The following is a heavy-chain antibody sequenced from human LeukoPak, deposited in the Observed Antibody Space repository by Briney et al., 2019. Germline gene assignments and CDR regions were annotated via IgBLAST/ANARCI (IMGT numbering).Heavy chain of an antibody. J-gene: IGHJ4*02. Sequence: PGRSLRLSCAASGFTFDDYAMHWVRQAPGKGLEWVSGISWNSGSIGYADSVKGRFTISRDNAKNSLYLQMNSLRAEDTALYYCAKDGGYGDYSLYFDYWGQGTLVTVSS. V-gene: IGHV3-9*01. CDR1: GFTFDDYA. CDR2: ISWNSGSI. D-gene: IGHD4-17*01. CDR3: AKDGGYGDYSLYFDY.